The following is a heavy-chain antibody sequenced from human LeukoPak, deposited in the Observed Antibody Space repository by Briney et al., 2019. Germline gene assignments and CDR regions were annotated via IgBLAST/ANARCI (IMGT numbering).Heavy chain of an antibody. Sequence: GGSLRLSCAASGLTFSDYYMSWIRQAPGKGLEWVSYISSSGSTIYYADSVKGRFTISRDNAKNSLYLQMNSLRAEDTAVYYCARVTGYMIEDYFDYWGQGTLVTASS. CDR1: GLTFSDYY. CDR3: ARVTGYMIEDYFDY. CDR2: ISSSGSTI. J-gene: IGHJ4*02. D-gene: IGHD3-22*01. V-gene: IGHV3-11*01.